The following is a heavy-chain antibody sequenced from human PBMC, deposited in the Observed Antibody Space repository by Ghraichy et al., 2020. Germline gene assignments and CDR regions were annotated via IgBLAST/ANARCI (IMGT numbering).Heavy chain of an antibody. CDR2: IDWDDDK. CDR1: GFSLSTSGMC. V-gene: IGHV2-70*11. J-gene: IGHJ4*02. D-gene: IGHD6-13*01. CDR3: ARIKKLYSSSWRTYDY. Sequence: SGPTLVKPTQTLTLTCTFSGFSLSTSGMCVSWIRQPPGKALEWLARIDWDDDKYYSTSLKTRLTISKDTSKNQVVLTMTNMDPVDTATYYCARIKKLYSSSWRTYDYWGQGTLVTVSS.